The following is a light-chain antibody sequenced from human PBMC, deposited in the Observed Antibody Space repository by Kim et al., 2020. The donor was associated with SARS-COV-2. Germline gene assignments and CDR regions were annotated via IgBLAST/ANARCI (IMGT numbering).Light chain of an antibody. Sequence: EIVMTQSPATLSVSPGERATLSCRASQSVSSNLAWYQQKPGQAPRLLIYGASTRATGIPASFSGSGSGTEFTLTISSLQSEDFAVYYCQQYNNWPHTFGRGTK. CDR2: GAS. J-gene: IGKJ4*01. CDR1: QSVSSN. CDR3: QQYNNWPHT. V-gene: IGKV3-15*01.